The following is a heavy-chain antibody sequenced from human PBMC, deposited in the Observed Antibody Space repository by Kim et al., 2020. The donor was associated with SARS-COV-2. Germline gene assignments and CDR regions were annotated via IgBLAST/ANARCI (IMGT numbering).Heavy chain of an antibody. V-gene: IGHV3-30*02. Sequence: ADSVQGRFTNSRDNTKNTLYLQMNSLRAEDTAVYYCAKGRIAVAATSMNYWGQGTLVTVSA. CDR3: AKGRIAVAATSMNY. J-gene: IGHJ4*02. D-gene: IGHD6-19*01.